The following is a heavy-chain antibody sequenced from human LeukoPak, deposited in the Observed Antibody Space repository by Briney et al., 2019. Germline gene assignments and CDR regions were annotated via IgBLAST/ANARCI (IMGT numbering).Heavy chain of an antibody. CDR1: GFTFSSYS. J-gene: IGHJ6*03. Sequence: PGGSLRLSCAASGFTFSSYSMNWVRQAPGKGLEWVSSISSSSSYIYYADSVKGRFTISRDNAKNSLYLQMNSLRAEDTAVYYCARVKGTSRDYYYYYMDVWGKGTTVTVSS. CDR2: ISSSSSYI. D-gene: IGHD2-2*01. V-gene: IGHV3-21*01. CDR3: ARVKGTSRDYYYYYMDV.